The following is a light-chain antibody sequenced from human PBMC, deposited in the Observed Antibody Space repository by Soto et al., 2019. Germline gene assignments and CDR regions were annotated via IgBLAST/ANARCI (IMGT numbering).Light chain of an antibody. Sequence: DIQRTQSHSTLSASLGDRFSITCLSSQSISSWLAWYQQKPGKAPKLLIYDASSLESGVPSRFSGSGSGTEFTLTISSLQPDDFATYYCQQYNSYSYTFGQGTRLEI. J-gene: IGKJ5*01. CDR3: QQYNSYSYT. CDR2: DAS. V-gene: IGKV1-5*01. CDR1: QSISSW.